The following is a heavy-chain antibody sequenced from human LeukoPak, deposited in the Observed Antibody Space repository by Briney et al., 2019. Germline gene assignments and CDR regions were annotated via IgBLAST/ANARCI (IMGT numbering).Heavy chain of an antibody. CDR1: GFTFSSYG. CDR2: IRYDGSNK. Sequence: GGSLRLSCAASGFTFSSYGMHWVRQAPGKGLEWVAFIRYDGSNKYYADSVKGRFTISRDNSKNTLYLQMNSLRAEDTAVYYCARHRITGRAFDYWGQGTLVTVSS. V-gene: IGHV3-30*02. D-gene: IGHD1-20*01. CDR3: ARHRITGRAFDY. J-gene: IGHJ4*02.